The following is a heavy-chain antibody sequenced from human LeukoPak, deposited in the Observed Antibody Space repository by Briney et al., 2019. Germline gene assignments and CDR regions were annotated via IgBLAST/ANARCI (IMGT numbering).Heavy chain of an antibody. J-gene: IGHJ4*02. CDR3: AKSDCGSDGCKLLNY. CDR2: INGSGDAT. D-gene: IGHD2-21*01. CDR1: GFIFSHYT. V-gene: IGHV3-23*01. Sequence: GGSLRLSCAASGFIFSHYTMTWVRQAPGKGLEWVSSINGSGDATEYADSVMGRFTISRDNSKNTVSLQMNSLRAEDTAVYYCAKSDCGSDGCKLLNYWGQGTLVTASS.